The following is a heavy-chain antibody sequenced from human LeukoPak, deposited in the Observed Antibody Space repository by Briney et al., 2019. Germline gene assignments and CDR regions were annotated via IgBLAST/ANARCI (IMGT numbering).Heavy chain of an antibody. CDR1: GFTFSSYS. J-gene: IGHJ4*02. CDR3: ARAPGGSAEFDY. D-gene: IGHD3-10*01. Sequence: GGSLRLSCAASGFTFSSYSMHWVRQAPGKGLEWVSSISSGSAYIHYADSPRGRFTISRDNAKNSLYLQMNSLRAEDTAVYYCARAPGGSAEFDYWGQGTLVTVSS. CDR2: ISSGSAYI. V-gene: IGHV3-21*01.